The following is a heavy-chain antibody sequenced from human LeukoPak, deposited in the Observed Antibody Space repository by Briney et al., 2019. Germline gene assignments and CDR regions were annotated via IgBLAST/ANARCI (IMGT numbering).Heavy chain of an antibody. CDR1: GGSISSGAYS. V-gene: IGHV4-30-2*01. Sequence: SQTLSFTCAVSGGSISSGAYSWSWIRQPPGKGLEWIGYIYHSGSTYYNPSLKSRVTISVDRSKNHFSLRLSSVTAADTAVYYCAGLHDSSGYYPEYNGMDVWGQGTTVTVSS. CDR3: AGLHDSSGYYPEYNGMDV. J-gene: IGHJ6*02. D-gene: IGHD3-22*01. CDR2: IYHSGST.